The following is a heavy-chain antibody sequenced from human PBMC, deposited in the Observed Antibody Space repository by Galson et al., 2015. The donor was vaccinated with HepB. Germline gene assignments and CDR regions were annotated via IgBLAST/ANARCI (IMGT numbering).Heavy chain of an antibody. D-gene: IGHD6-19*01. V-gene: IGHV3-23*01. CDR2: ISGSGGNT. CDR3: AKDSIAVAGTFGFSDH. Sequence: SLRLSCAASGFTFSSYAMSWVRQAPGKGLEWVSAISGSGGNTYYADSVKGRFTISRDNSKNTLYLQMNSLRAEDTAVYYCAKDSIAVAGTFGFSDHWGQGTLVTVSS. CDR1: GFTFSSYA. J-gene: IGHJ4*02.